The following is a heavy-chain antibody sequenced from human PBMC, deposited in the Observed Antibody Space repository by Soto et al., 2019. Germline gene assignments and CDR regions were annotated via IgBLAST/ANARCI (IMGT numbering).Heavy chain of an antibody. CDR3: ARSMVTTPPLYYYYGMDV. Sequence: QVQLVQSGAEVKKPGSSVKVSCKASGGTFSSYAISWVRQAPGQGLEWMGGIIPIFGTANYAQKFQGRVTITADESTSTAYMELSSLRSEDTAVYYCARSMVTTPPLYYYYGMDVWGQGTTVTVSS. V-gene: IGHV1-69*01. J-gene: IGHJ6*02. CDR1: GGTFSSYA. CDR2: IIPIFGTA. D-gene: IGHD4-17*01.